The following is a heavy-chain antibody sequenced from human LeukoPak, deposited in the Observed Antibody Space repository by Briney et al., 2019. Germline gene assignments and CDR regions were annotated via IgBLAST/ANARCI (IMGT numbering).Heavy chain of an antibody. D-gene: IGHD4-17*01. V-gene: IGHV3-53*01. Sequence: HPGGSLRLSCAASGFTVSSNYMSWVRQAPGKGLEWVSVIYSGGSTYYADSVKGRFTISRDNSKNTLYLQVNSLRAEDTAVYYCASQTTVKYYSDYWGQGTLVTVSS. CDR2: IYSGGST. CDR1: GFTVSSNY. CDR3: ASQTTVKYYSDY. J-gene: IGHJ4*02.